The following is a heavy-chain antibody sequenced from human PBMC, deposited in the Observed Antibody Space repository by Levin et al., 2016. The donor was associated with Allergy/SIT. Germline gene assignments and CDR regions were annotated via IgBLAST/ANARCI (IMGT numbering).Heavy chain of an antibody. Sequence: GESLKISCAASGFTFSSYGMHWVRQAPGKGLEWVAVISYDGSNKYYADSVKGRFTISRDNSKNTLYLQMNSLRAEDTAVYYCAKSGDFDYWGQGTLVTVSS. CDR3: AKSGDFDY. J-gene: IGHJ4*02. CDR2: ISYDGSNK. CDR1: GFTFSSYG. V-gene: IGHV3-30*18.